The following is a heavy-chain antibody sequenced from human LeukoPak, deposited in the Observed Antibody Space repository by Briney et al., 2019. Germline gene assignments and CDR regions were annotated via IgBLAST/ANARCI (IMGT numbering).Heavy chain of an antibody. CDR2: IIPIFGTA. V-gene: IGHV1-69*05. J-gene: IGHJ4*02. D-gene: IGHD2-2*01. Sequence: SVKVSCKASGGTFSSYAISWVRQAPGQGLEWMGGIIPIFGTANYAQKFQGRVTITTDESTSTAYMELSSLRSEDTAVYYCARDSSSKRGGPGDWGQGTLVTVSS. CDR3: ARDSSSKRGGPGD. CDR1: GGTFSSYA.